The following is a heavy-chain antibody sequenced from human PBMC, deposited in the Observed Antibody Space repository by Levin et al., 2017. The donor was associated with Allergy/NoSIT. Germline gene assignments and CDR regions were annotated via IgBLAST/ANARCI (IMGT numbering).Heavy chain of an antibody. V-gene: IGHV4-4*07. J-gene: IGHJ3*02. Sequence: SETLSLTCTVSGGSISSYYWSWIRQPAGKGLEWIGRIYTSGSTNYNPSLKSRVTMSVDTSKNQFSLKLSSVTAADTAVYYCARVGYCTNGVCYSAFDSWGQGTMVTVSS. CDR1: GGSISSYY. CDR3: ARVGYCTNGVCYSAFDS. D-gene: IGHD2-8*01. CDR2: IYTSGST.